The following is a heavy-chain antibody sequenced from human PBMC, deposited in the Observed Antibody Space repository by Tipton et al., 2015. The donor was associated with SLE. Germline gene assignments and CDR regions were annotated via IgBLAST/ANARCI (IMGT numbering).Heavy chain of an antibody. CDR3: ARDRRGGVDAFDI. CDR1: GFTVSSNH. V-gene: IGHV3-66*02. Sequence: SLRLSCAVSGFTVSSNHMSWVRQAPGKGLEWVSVIYSGGSTFYADSVKGRFTLSRDNSRNTLYLQLNSLRVEDTAVYYCARDRRGGVDAFDIWGQGTMVTVSS. CDR2: IYSGGST. D-gene: IGHD2-15*01. J-gene: IGHJ3*02.